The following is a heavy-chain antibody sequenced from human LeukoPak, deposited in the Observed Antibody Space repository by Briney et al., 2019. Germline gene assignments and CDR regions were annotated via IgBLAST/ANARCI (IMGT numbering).Heavy chain of an antibody. D-gene: IGHD3-10*01. CDR1: GGSISSYY. J-gene: IGHJ4*02. CDR3: ARTYYGSFDY. V-gene: IGHV4-4*09. Sequence: SETLSLTCTVSGGSISSYYWSWIRQPPGKGLEWIGYIYTSGSTNYNPSLKSRVTISVDTSKNQSSLKLSSVTAADTAVYYCARTYYGSFDYWGQGNLVTVSS. CDR2: IYTSGST.